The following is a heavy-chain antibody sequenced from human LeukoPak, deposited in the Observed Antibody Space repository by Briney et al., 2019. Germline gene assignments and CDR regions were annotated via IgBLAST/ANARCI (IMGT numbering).Heavy chain of an antibody. CDR1: GYIFTSYW. J-gene: IGHJ4*02. D-gene: IGHD3-10*01. CDR3: AKRYYYGSGSSFDY. CDR2: IYPGDSDT. V-gene: IGHV5-51*01. Sequence: GESLKISCKGSGYIFTSYWIGWVRQMPGKGLEWMGIIYPGDSDTRYSPSFEGQVTISAGKSISTAFLQWSSMKASDTAMYYCAKRYYYGSGSSFDYWGQGTLVTVSS.